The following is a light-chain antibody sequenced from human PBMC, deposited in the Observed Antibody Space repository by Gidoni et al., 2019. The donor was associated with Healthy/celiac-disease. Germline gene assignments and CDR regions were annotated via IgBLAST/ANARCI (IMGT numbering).Light chain of an antibody. V-gene: IGKV1-5*03. CDR2: KAS. CDR3: QQYRT. J-gene: IGKJ1*01. Sequence: DNQMNQSPSTLSASVGARVTIPCRASQSIRSWLSLYQQKPGRAPKLLIYKASSVESGVPSRFSGSGSGTEFTLTISSLKPDDFATYYCQQYRTFGQWTKVEIK. CDR1: QSIRSW.